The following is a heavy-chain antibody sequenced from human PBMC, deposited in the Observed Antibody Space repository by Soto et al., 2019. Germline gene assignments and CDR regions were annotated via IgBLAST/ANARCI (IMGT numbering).Heavy chain of an antibody. CDR2: IYHDGST. V-gene: IGHV4-30-2*01. Sequence: QLQLQESGSGLVKPSQTLSLTCAVSGGSISINGYSWSWIRQPPGEGLEWIGYIYHDGSTNYNPSRKSRGTISVDRSKNQFSLKLRSVTAADSAVYYCARGDSSGWDYWGQGTLVTVSS. CDR1: GGSISINGYS. CDR3: ARGDSSGWDY. D-gene: IGHD3-22*01. J-gene: IGHJ4*02.